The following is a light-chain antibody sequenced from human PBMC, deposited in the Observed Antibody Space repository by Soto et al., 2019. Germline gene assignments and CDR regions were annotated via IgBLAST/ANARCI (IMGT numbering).Light chain of an antibody. CDR1: QTIRSNY. V-gene: IGKV3-20*01. CDR3: QQYSSSPWT. Sequence: ETVLTQSPGTLSLSPGERATLSCRASQTIRSNYLAWYRQTPCQAPRLLIYGASNRATGIADRFSGSGSGTDFTLIISRLEPEDFALYYCQQYSSSPWTFGQGTKVEIK. CDR2: GAS. J-gene: IGKJ1*01.